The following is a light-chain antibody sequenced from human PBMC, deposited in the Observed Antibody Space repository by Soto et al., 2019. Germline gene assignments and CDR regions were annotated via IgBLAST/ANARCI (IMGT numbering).Light chain of an antibody. Sequence: DIHMTQSPSSLSASVGDRVTITCRASQSISSYLNWYQQKPGKAPKLLIYAASSLQSGVPSRFSGSGSGTDFTLTISSLQPEDFATYYCQQSYSTLFTFGQGTRLENK. J-gene: IGKJ5*01. CDR2: AAS. CDR1: QSISSY. V-gene: IGKV1-39*01. CDR3: QQSYSTLFT.